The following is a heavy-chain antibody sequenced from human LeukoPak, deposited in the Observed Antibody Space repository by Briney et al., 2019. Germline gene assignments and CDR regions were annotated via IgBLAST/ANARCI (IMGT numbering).Heavy chain of an antibody. D-gene: IGHD2-2*01. CDR2: INAGNGNT. Sequence: ASVKVSCKASGYTFTSYAMHWVRQAPGQRLEWMGWINAGNGNTKYSQKFQGRVTITRDTSASTAYMELSSLRSEDTAVYYCAGGYCSSTSCYPYYYYGMDVWGQGTTVTVSS. CDR1: GYTFTSYA. V-gene: IGHV1-3*01. J-gene: IGHJ6*02. CDR3: AGGYCSSTSCYPYYYYGMDV.